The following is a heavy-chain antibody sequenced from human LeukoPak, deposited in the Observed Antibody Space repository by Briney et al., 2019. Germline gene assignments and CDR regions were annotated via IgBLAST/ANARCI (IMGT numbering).Heavy chain of an antibody. D-gene: IGHD6-6*01. CDR2: INPNSGGT. J-gene: IGHJ4*02. Sequence: ASVKVSCKASGYTFTGYYMHWVRQAPGQGLEWMGWINPNSGGTNYAQKFQGRVTMTRDTSISTAYMELSRLRSDDTAVYYCAKDPRGSIAARGIFEYWGQGTLVTVSS. CDR1: GYTFTGYY. CDR3: AKDPRGSIAARGIFEY. V-gene: IGHV1-2*02.